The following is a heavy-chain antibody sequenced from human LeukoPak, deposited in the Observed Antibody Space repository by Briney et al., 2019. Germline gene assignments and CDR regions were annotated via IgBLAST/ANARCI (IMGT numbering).Heavy chain of an antibody. V-gene: IGHV4-59*05. Sequence: PSETLSLTCTVSGVSLSGYYWIWVRQSPSRGREYIGSIFYREGFSYGGTTFYNPSLQSRVTISVDTSKNAFSPRLSSVTAAHTAVYYCARQISGNRDYWGQGTLVTVSA. CDR2: IFYREGFSYGGTT. J-gene: IGHJ4*02. CDR1: GVSLSGYY. CDR3: ARQISGNRDY. D-gene: IGHD3-10*01.